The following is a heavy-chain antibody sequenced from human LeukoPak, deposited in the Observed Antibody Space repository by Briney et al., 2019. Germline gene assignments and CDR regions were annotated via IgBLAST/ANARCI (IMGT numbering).Heavy chain of an antibody. V-gene: IGHV4-34*01. J-gene: IGHJ4*02. D-gene: IGHD2-2*02. CDR3: GRRRYTLDDY. CDR1: GGSFSGYY. CDR2: INHSGST. Sequence: SETLSLTCAVCGGSFSGYYWSWIRQPPGKGLEWIGEINHSGSTNYNPSLKSRVTISVDTSKNQFSLKLSSVTAADTAVYYCGRRRYTLDDYWGQGTLVTVSS.